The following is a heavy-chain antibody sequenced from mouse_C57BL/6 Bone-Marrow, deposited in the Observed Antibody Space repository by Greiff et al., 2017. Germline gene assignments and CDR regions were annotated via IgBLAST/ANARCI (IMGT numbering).Heavy chain of an antibody. J-gene: IGHJ3*01. CDR2: IYPRSGNT. CDR1: GYTFTSYG. D-gene: IGHD3-1*01. Sequence: QVQLQQSGAELARPGASVKLSCTASGYTFTSYGISWVKQRTGQGLEWIGEIYPRSGNTYYNEKFQGKATLTAATSSSTAYMELRSLTSEDSAVYFCARGLFAYWGQGTLVTVSA. CDR3: ARGLFAY. V-gene: IGHV1-81*01.